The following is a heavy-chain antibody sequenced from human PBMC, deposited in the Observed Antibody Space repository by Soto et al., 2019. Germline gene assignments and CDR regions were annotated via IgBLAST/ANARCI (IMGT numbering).Heavy chain of an antibody. J-gene: IGHJ5*02. Sequence: SVKVSCKASGGTFSSYAISWVRQAPGQGLEWMGGIIPIFGTANYAQKFQGRVTITADESTSTAYMELSSLRSEDTAVYYCASAPYYDSFGWFHPWGQGTLVTVSS. D-gene: IGHD3-3*01. CDR1: GGTFSSYA. CDR3: ASAPYYDSFGWFHP. V-gene: IGHV1-69*13. CDR2: IIPIFGTA.